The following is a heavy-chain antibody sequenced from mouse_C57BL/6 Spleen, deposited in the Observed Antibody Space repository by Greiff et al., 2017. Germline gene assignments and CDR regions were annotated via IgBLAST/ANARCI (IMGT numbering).Heavy chain of an antibody. D-gene: IGHD2-3*01. CDR3: ARLDDCYYYCDD. CDR2: IYPGSGST. J-gene: IGHJ2*01. V-gene: IGHV1-55*01. Sequence: VQLQQPGAELVQPGASVKMSCKASGYTFTSYWITWVKPRPGQGLEWIGDIYPGSGSTNYNEKFKSKATLTVDTASSTAYMQLSSLTSEDSAVYYCARLDDCYYYCDDWGQGTTLTVSS. CDR1: GYTFTSYW.